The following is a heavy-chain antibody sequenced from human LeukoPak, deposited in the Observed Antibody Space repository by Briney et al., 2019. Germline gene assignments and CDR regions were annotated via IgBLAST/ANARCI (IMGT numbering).Heavy chain of an antibody. CDR2: IYYSGST. Sequence: SETLSLTCTVSGGSISSYYWSWIRQPPGKGLEWIGYIYYSGSTNYNPSLKSRVTISVDTSKNQFSLKLSSVTAADTAVYYCARDLGYYDSSWGPWDYWGQGTLVTVSS. D-gene: IGHD3-22*01. CDR1: GGSISSYY. CDR3: ARDLGYYDSSWGPWDY. V-gene: IGHV4-59*12. J-gene: IGHJ4*02.